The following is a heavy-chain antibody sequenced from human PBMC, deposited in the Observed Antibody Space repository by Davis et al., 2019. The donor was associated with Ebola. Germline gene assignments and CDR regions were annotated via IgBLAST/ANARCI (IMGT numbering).Heavy chain of an antibody. CDR2: IGTAGDT. Sequence: GESLKISCAASGFTFSSYDMHWVRQATGKGLEWVSAIGTAGDTYYPGSVKGRFTISRENAKNSLYLQMNSLRAGDTAVYYCARGDSGSYSPGVDYWGQGTLVTVSS. CDR1: GFTFSSYD. D-gene: IGHD1-26*01. V-gene: IGHV3-13*01. CDR3: ARGDSGSYSPGVDY. J-gene: IGHJ4*02.